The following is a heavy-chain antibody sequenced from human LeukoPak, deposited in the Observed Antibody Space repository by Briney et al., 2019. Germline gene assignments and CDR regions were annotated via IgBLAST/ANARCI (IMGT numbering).Heavy chain of an antibody. CDR2: IIPIFGTA. D-gene: IGHD3-22*01. J-gene: IGHJ3*02. CDR1: GGTFSSYA. CDR3: ARDSSGPDAFDI. V-gene: IGHV1-69*13. Sequence: SVKVSCKASGGTFSSYAISWVRQAPGQGLEWMGGIIPIFGTANYAQKFQGRVTITADESTSTAYMELSSLRSEDTAVYYCARDSSGPDAFDIWGQGTMVTVSS.